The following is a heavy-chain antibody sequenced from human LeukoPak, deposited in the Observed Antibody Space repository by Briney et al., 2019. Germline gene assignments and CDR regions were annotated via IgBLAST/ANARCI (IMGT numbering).Heavy chain of an antibody. D-gene: IGHD6-13*01. CDR1: GFIFSTYA. V-gene: IGHV3-23*01. J-gene: IGHJ4*02. CDR3: ARVIRAAPGKGYFDY. Sequence: GGSLRLSCATSGFIFSTYALSWVRQAPGKGLEWASSISGSGGSTYHADSVKGRFTISRDSSKNTLYLQVNSLRAEDTAIYYCARVIRAAPGKGYFDYWGQGTLVTVSS. CDR2: ISGSGGST.